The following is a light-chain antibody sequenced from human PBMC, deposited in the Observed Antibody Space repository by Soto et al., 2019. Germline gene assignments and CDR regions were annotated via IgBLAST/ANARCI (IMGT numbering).Light chain of an antibody. CDR3: QQSFSTPLT. CDR1: QSITSY. V-gene: IGKV1-39*01. J-gene: IGKJ4*01. CDR2: AAS. Sequence: RSSLPASLGDRAAFTCRARQSITSYLNWYQQKPGKAPKFLIYAASRLQSGVPSRFSGSGSGTDFTLTISSLQPEDFAAYYCQQSFSTPLTVAGGTKVDIK.